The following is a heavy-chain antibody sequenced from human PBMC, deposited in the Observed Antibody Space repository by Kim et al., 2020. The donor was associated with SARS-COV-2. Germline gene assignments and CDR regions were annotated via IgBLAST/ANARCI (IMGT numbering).Heavy chain of an antibody. Sequence: GGSLRLSCAASGFTFSSYAMSWVRQAPGKGLEWVSAISGSGGSTYYADSVKGRFTISRDNSKNTLYLQMNSLRAEDTAVYYCAKAGLMITFGGVIVPPDYWGQGTLVTVSS. V-gene: IGHV3-23*01. J-gene: IGHJ4*02. CDR3: AKAGLMITFGGVIVPPDY. CDR2: ISGSGGST. CDR1: GFTFSSYA. D-gene: IGHD3-16*02.